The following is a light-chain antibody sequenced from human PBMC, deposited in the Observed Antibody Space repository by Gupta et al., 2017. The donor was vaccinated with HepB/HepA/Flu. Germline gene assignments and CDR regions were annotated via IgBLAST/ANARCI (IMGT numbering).Light chain of an antibody. CDR3: QQYDTDWT. V-gene: IGKV1-5*03. CDR2: KAS. J-gene: IGKJ1*01. CDR1: QTINSW. Sequence: DIQMTQSPSTLSASVGDRVTITCRASQTINSWLAWYQQKPGRAPKLLIYKASTLESGVPSRFGGSGSGTEFTLTISSLQPDDFATYYCQQYDTDWTFGQGTKVEIK.